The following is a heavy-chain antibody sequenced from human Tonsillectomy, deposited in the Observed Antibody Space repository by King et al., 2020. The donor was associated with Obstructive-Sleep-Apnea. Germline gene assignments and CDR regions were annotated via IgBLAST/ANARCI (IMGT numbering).Heavy chain of an antibody. J-gene: IGHJ4*02. Sequence: VQLVESGAEVKKPGESLKISCKGSGYIFTSYWIGWVRQMPGKGLEWMGIIYPGDSDTRYSPSFQGQVTISADKSISTAYLQWSSLKASDTAMYYCARPDYYDSSGYYSNGYWGQGTLVTVSS. CDR3: ARPDYYDSSGYYSNGY. CDR2: IYPGDSDT. CDR1: GYIFTSYW. D-gene: IGHD3-22*01. V-gene: IGHV5-51*01.